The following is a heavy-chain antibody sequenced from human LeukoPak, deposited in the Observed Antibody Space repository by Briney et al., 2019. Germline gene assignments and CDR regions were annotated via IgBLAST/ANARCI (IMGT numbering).Heavy chain of an antibody. V-gene: IGHV3-48*04. CDR2: ISSSGSTI. D-gene: IGHD3-22*01. CDR3: ASHYYDSPIPFDY. CDR1: GFTFSSYS. Sequence: GGSLRLSCAASGFTFSSYSMNWVRQAPGKGLEWVSYISSSGSTIYYADSVKGRFTISRDNAKNSLYLQMNSLRAEDTAVYYCASHYYDSPIPFDYWGQGTLVTVSS. J-gene: IGHJ4*02.